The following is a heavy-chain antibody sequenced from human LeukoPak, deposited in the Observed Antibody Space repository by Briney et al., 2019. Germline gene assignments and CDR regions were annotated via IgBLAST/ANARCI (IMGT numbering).Heavy chain of an antibody. CDR1: GFTFSSYG. CDR2: ISYDGSNR. J-gene: IGHJ4*02. CDR3: AKPRDKVVVVIEIDY. D-gene: IGHD3-22*01. V-gene: IGHV3-30*18. Sequence: GGSLRLSCAASGFTFSSYGMHWVRQAPGKGLEWVAVISYDGSNRYYADSVKGRFTISRDNSKNTLYLQMNSLRAEDTAVYYCAKPRDKVVVVIEIDYWGQGTLVTVSS.